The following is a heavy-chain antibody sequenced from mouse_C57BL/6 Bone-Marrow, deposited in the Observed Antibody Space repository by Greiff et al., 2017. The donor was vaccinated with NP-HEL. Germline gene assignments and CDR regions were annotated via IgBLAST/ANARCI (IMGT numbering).Heavy chain of an antibody. CDR1: GYSFTGYY. CDR3: ARASWDGDDY. Sequence: VQLQQSGPELVKPGASVKISCKASGYSFTGYYMNWVKQSPEKSLEWIGEINPSTGGTTYNQKFKAKATLTVDKSSSTAYMQLESLTSEDSAVYYCARASWDGDDYWGQGTTLTVSS. CDR2: INPSTGGT. D-gene: IGHD4-1*01. J-gene: IGHJ2*01. V-gene: IGHV1-42*01.